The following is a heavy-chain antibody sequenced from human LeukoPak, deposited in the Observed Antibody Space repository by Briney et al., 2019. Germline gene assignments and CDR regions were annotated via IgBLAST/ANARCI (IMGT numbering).Heavy chain of an antibody. D-gene: IGHD3-22*01. Sequence: LTGGSLRLSCEASGFTFSAYGMTWVRQAPGKGLEWVSVITYNSDTTYYADSVKGRFTISRDNSKNTLYLQMNSLRAEDTAVYYCAKGYDTTYYHYYFMDVWGKGTTVTVSS. J-gene: IGHJ6*03. CDR3: AKGYDTTYYHYYFMDV. CDR1: GFTFSAYG. V-gene: IGHV3-23*01. CDR2: ITYNSDTT.